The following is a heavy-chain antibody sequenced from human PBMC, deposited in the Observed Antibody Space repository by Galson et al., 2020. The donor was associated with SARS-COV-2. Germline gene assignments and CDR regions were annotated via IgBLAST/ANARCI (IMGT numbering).Heavy chain of an antibody. J-gene: IGHJ4*02. V-gene: IGHV3-15*01. CDR2: IKSKTDGGTT. D-gene: IGHD3-22*01. CDR3: TTDLSDIVAPIDYYDSSDPRDFDY. Sequence: GGSLRLSCAASGFTFSNAWMSWVRQAPGKGLEWVGRIKSKTDGGTTDYAAPVKGRFTISRDDSKNTLYLQMNSLKTEDTAVYYCTTDLSDIVAPIDYYDSSDPRDFDYWGQGTLVTVSS. CDR1: GFTFSNAW.